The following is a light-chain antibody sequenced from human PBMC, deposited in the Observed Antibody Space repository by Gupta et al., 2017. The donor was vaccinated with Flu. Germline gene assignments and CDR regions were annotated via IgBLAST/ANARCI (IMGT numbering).Light chain of an antibody. J-gene: IGKJ4*01. CDR3: QQYYSYPLT. V-gene: IGKV1-8*01. Sequence: FSASTGDRVTITCRASQGISSYLAWYQQKPGKAPKLLIYAASTLQSGVPSRFSGSGSGTDFTLTISCLQSEDFATYYCQQYYSYPLTFGGGTKVEIK. CDR2: AAS. CDR1: QGISSY.